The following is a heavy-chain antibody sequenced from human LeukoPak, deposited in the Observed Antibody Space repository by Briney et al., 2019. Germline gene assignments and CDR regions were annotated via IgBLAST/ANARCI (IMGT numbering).Heavy chain of an antibody. CDR3: ATSDDLWSGMDN. J-gene: IGHJ4*02. CDR1: GFTFRSSS. V-gene: IGHV3-21*01. D-gene: IGHD3-3*01. CDR2: ISSSSSYI. Sequence: GGSLRLSCAVSGFTFRSSSMNWVRQAPGKGLEWVSSISSSSSYIYYADSVKGRFTISRDNAKNSLNLQMDSLRADDTAVYYCATSDDLWSGMDNWGQGTLVTVSS.